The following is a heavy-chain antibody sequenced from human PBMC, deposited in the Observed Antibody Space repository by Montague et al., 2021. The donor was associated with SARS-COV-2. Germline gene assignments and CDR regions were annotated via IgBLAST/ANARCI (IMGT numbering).Heavy chain of an antibody. CDR2: ISYSGST. D-gene: IGHD3-3*01. CDR1: GGSISSYY. Sequence: SETLSLTCTVSGGSISSYYWSWIRQPPGRGLQWIGYISYSGSTNYNPSLKSRATISVDTSKNQFSLKLSSVTAADTAVYYCARADFWSGYLYFDYWGQGALVTVSS. J-gene: IGHJ4*02. CDR3: ARADFWSGYLYFDY. V-gene: IGHV4-59*08.